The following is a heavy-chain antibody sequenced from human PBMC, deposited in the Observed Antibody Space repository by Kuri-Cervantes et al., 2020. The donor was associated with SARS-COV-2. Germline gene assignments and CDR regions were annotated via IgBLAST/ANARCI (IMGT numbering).Heavy chain of an antibody. J-gene: IGHJ2*01. Sequence: GESLKISCAVYGGSFSGYYWSWIRQPPGKGLEWVANIKQDGSEKYYVDSVKGRFTISRDNAKNSLYLQMNSLRAEDTAVYYCAKTPPEERFGYFDLWGRGTLVTVSS. V-gene: IGHV3-7*03. CDR3: AKTPPEERFGYFDL. CDR2: IKQDGSEK. CDR1: GGSFSGYY. D-gene: IGHD1-14*01.